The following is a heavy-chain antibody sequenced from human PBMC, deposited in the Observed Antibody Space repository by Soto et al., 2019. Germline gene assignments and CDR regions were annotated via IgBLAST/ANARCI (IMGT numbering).Heavy chain of an antibody. J-gene: IGHJ3*02. Sequence: VQLVESGGGLVQPGGSLRLSCAASGFTFSSYWMSWVRQAPGKGLEWVANIKQDGSEKYYVDSVKGRFTISRDNAKNSLYLQMNSLRAEDTAVYYCARDRMRYSSGWGHDAFDIWGQGTMVTVSS. CDR1: GFTFSSYW. V-gene: IGHV3-7*01. CDR3: ARDRMRYSSGWGHDAFDI. D-gene: IGHD6-19*01. CDR2: IKQDGSEK.